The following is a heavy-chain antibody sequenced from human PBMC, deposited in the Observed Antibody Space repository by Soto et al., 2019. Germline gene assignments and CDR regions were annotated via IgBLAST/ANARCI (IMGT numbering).Heavy chain of an antibody. J-gene: IGHJ6*03. V-gene: IGHV6-1*01. D-gene: IGHD1-7*01. CDR1: GDSVSSNSAA. Sequence: PSETLSLTCVISGDSVSSNSAAWNWIRQSPSRGLEWLGRTYYRSRWYNDYAVSVRSRITVNADTSKNQFSLHLNSVTPEDTAVYYCSGTSPRPRNYTHVCYTGTSVSV. CDR3: SGTSPRPRNYTHV. CDR2: TYYRSRWYN.